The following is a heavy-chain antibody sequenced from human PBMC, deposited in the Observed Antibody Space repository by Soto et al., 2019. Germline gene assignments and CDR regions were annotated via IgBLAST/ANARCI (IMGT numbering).Heavy chain of an antibody. CDR1: GDSVSSNNW. J-gene: IGHJ6*02. D-gene: IGHD3-22*01. CDR3: AGSGYYHNSGMDV. V-gene: IGHV4-4*02. CDR2: THPTGNS. Sequence: SETLSVTCTVSGDSVSSNNWWNWVRQSPGKGLDWIGETHPTGNSNYHPSLKSRVTISVDTSKNQFSLKLSSVTAADTAVYYCAGSGYYHNSGMDVWGQGTLVT.